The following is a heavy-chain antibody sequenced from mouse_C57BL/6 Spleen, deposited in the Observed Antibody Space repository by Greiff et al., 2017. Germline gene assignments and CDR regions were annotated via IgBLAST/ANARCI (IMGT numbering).Heavy chain of an antibody. CDR2: IYPGDGDT. Sequence: QVQLQQSGPELVKPGASVKISCKASGYAFSSSWMNWVKQRPGKGLEWIGRIYPGDGDTNYNGKFTGKATLTADKSSSTAYMQLSSLTSEDSAVYFGVRGTVSTVVDAMDYWGQGTSVTVSS. D-gene: IGHD1-1*01. CDR3: VRGTVSTVVDAMDY. J-gene: IGHJ4*01. CDR1: GYAFSSSW. V-gene: IGHV1-82*01.